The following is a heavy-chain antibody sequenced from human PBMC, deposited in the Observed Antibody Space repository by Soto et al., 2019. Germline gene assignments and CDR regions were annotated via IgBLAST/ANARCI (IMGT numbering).Heavy chain of an antibody. CDR1: RFTFSSYT. CDR3: ARDFDSSGYYGPVGAFDI. Sequence: LRLSCSASRFTFSSYTMNWVRQAPGKGLEWVSSISSSTTYIYYADSVKGRFTISRDNAKNSLYLQVNSLRAEDTAVYYCARDFDSSGYYGPVGAFDIWGQGTMVTVSS. CDR2: ISSSTTYI. D-gene: IGHD3-22*01. J-gene: IGHJ3*02. V-gene: IGHV3-21*03.